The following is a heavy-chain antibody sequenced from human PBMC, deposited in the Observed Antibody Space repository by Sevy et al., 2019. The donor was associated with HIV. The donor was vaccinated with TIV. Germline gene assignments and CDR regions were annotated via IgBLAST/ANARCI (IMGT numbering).Heavy chain of an antibody. Sequence: GGSLRLSCAASGFAFNSYWMSWVRQAPGMGLQWVGTIKEDGSEKYYVDSMKGRFTISRDNSKNMFFLQMNDLRAEDTALYYCAKNTAAAGVGGFDYWGQGALVTVSS. J-gene: IGHJ4*02. CDR2: IKEDGSEK. CDR3: AKNTAAAGVGGFDY. V-gene: IGHV3-7*01. D-gene: IGHD6-13*01. CDR1: GFAFNSYW.